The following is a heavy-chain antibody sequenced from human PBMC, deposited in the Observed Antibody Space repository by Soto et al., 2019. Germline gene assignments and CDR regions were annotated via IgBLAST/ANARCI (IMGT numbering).Heavy chain of an antibody. V-gene: IGHV1-18*04. D-gene: IGHD3-3*01. CDR1: GFSFTSYG. Sequence: QIQLVQSGAEVKKPGASVKVSCKASGFSFTSYGITWVRQAPGQGPEWLGWITAENGNTNYAQKFQGIATLTTDRATNTAYLELRGLRSDVRALYYCARVVLEWLPTSGFDFWGQGTLVTVSS. CDR2: ITAENGNT. J-gene: IGHJ4*02. CDR3: ARVVLEWLPTSGFDF.